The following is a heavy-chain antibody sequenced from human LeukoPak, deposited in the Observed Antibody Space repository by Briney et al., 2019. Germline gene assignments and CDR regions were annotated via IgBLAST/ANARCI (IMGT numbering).Heavy chain of an antibody. CDR3: ARAAAVTGAFRDNWFDP. D-gene: IGHD6-19*01. V-gene: IGHV3-30*14. CDR1: GFTFRRYD. CDR2: ISNDGRNE. J-gene: IGHJ5*02. Sequence: GGSLRLSCAASGFTFRRYDMHWVRQAQGKGLEWVAVISNDGRNEIYADSVKGRLTISRDNSKNTLYLQMNSLRPEDTAVYYCARAAAVTGAFRDNWFDPWGQGSLVTVSS.